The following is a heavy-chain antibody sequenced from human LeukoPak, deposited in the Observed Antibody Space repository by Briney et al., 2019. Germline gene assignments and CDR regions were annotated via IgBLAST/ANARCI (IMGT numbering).Heavy chain of an antibody. D-gene: IGHD6-13*01. Sequence: SETLSLTCTVSGGSISSYYWSWIRQPPGKGLEWIGYIYYSGSTNYNPSLKSRVTISVDTSKNQFSLKLSSVTAADTAVYYCARGGQQLVPDYYYYMDVWGKGTTVTVSS. V-gene: IGHV4-59*01. CDR1: GGSISSYY. J-gene: IGHJ6*03. CDR3: ARGGQQLVPDYYYYMDV. CDR2: IYYSGST.